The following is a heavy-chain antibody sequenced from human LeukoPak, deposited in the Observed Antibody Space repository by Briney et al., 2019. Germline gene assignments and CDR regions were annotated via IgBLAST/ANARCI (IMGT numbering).Heavy chain of an antibody. V-gene: IGHV3-23*01. CDR1: GFTFSSYG. Sequence: QPGGSLRLSCAASGFTFSSYGMSWVRQAPGKGLEWVSAISGSGGSTYYADSVKGRFTISRDNAKNSLYLQMNSLRAEDTAVYYCARHKSEPLDAFDIWGQGTMVTVSS. J-gene: IGHJ3*02. CDR2: ISGSGGST. CDR3: ARHKSEPLDAFDI.